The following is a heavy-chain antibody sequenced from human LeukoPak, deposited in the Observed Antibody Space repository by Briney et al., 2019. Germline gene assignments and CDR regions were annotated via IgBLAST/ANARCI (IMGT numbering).Heavy chain of an antibody. CDR2: IYYSGST. Sequence: PSETLSLTCTVYGGSISSYYWSWIRQPPGKGLEWIGYIYYSGSTNYNPSLKSRVTMSVHTSKNQFSLKLSSVTAADTAVYYCARDSGRYYGFDYWGQGTLVTVSS. J-gene: IGHJ4*02. CDR1: GGSISSYY. CDR3: ARDSGRYYGFDY. D-gene: IGHD1-26*01. V-gene: IGHV4-59*01.